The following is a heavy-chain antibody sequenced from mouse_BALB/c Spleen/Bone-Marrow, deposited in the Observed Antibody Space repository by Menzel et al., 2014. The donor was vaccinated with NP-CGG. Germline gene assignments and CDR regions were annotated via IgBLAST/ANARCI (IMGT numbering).Heavy chain of an antibody. Sequence: VQLQQSGAELVRPGSSVKISCKATGYTFSTYWIEWVKQRPGHGLEWIGEILPGNGNTDYNEKFKGKATFTADTSSNTAYMQLSSLTSEDSAVFYCARHGSSGFDYWAKAPLSQSPQ. CDR3: ARHGSSGFDY. V-gene: IGHV1-9*01. CDR1: GYTFSTYW. J-gene: IGHJ2*01. CDR2: ILPGNGNT. D-gene: IGHD1-1*01.